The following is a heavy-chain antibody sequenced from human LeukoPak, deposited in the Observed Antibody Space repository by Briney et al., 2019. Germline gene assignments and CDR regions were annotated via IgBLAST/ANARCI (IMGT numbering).Heavy chain of an antibody. D-gene: IGHD3-10*01. CDR1: GYTLTELS. Sequence: ASVKVSCKVSGYTLTELSMHWVRQAPGKGLEWMGGFDPEDGETIYAQKFQGRVTMTEDTSKDTAYMELSSLRSEDTAVYYCATRRDITMVRGVIGWFDPWGQGTLVTVSS. CDR2: FDPEDGET. CDR3: ATRRDITMVRGVIGWFDP. J-gene: IGHJ5*02. V-gene: IGHV1-24*01.